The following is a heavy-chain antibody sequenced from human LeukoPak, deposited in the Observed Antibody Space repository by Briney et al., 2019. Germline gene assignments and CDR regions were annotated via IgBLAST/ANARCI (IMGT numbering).Heavy chain of an antibody. CDR1: GGSISSYY. J-gene: IGHJ4*02. V-gene: IGHV4-59*01. CDR2: IYYSGST. Sequence: SETLSLTCTVSGGSISSYYWSWIRQPPGKGLEWIGYIYYSGSTNYNPSLKSRVTISVDTSKNQFSLKLSSVTAVDTAVYYCASTSRDGYNWPYYFDYWGQGTLVTVSS. CDR3: ASTSRDGYNWPYYFDY. D-gene: IGHD5-24*01.